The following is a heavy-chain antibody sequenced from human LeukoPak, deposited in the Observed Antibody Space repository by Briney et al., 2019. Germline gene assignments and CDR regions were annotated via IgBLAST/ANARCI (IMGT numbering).Heavy chain of an antibody. V-gene: IGHV4-34*01. CDR2: INRGGST. J-gene: IGHJ4*02. CDR1: SGSFSGYY. Sequence: SETLSLTCAVYSGSFSGYYWSWIRQPPGKGLEWIGEINRGGSTNYNPSLKSRVTISVDTSKNQFALKLTSVTAADTAVYYCARGYGSGSYYNYWGQGTLVTVSS. D-gene: IGHD3-10*01. CDR3: ARGYGSGSYYNY.